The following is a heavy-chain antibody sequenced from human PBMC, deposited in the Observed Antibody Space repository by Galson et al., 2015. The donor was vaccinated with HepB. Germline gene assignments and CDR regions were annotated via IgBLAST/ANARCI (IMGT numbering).Heavy chain of an antibody. Sequence: SLRLSCAASGLTLRSSAMSWVRQAPGKGLEWVSASSGSDSSTYYADSVKGRFTISRDDSKNTLYLQMYSLRADDTAVYYCATRLGGGFNYWGQGTLVTVSS. D-gene: IGHD6-25*01. CDR3: ATRLGGGFNY. CDR1: GLTLRSSA. J-gene: IGHJ4*02. V-gene: IGHV3-23*01. CDR2: SSGSDSST.